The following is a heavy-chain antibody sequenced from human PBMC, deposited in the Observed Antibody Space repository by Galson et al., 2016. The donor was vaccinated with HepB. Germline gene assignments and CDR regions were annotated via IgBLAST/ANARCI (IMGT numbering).Heavy chain of an antibody. Sequence: SVKVSCKASGDTFSTHVISWVRQAPGQGLEWVGRIIPRLDITNYAQKFLGRSTITADKSTSTAYMELRSLRLEDTAVYYCVRDGDARCSSTSCFDPSNYYFYYGMDVWGQGTAVTASS. D-gene: IGHD2-2*01. V-gene: IGHV1-69*04. J-gene: IGHJ6*02. CDR2: IIPRLDIT. CDR3: VRDGDARCSSTSCFDPSNYYFYYGMDV. CDR1: GDTFSTHV.